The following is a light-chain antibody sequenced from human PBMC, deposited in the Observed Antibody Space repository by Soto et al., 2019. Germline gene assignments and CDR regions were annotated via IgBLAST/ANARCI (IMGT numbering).Light chain of an antibody. CDR1: HSLNSW. J-gene: IGKJ1*01. CDR3: QQYKTYPWT. V-gene: IGKV1-5*01. CDR2: DAS. Sequence: DIQMTQSPSTLSASVGDRVTITCRASHSLNSWLAWYQQKPGKAPNPLIYDASFLQSGVPSRFSGSESGTEFTLTISSLQPDDFATCYCQQYKTYPWTFGQGTKVDIK.